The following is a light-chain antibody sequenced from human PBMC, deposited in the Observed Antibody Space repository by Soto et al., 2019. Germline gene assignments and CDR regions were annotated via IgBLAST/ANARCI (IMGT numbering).Light chain of an antibody. J-gene: IGKJ4*01. CDR2: DAS. CDR3: QQRSNCPS. V-gene: IGKV3-11*01. Sequence: EIVLTQSPATLSLSPGERATLSCRASQSVSSYLAWYQQKPGQAPRLLIYDASNRATGIPARFSGSGSGTDFTLTISSLGAGEFAGYYWQQRSNCPSFGGGTKVDIK. CDR1: QSVSSY.